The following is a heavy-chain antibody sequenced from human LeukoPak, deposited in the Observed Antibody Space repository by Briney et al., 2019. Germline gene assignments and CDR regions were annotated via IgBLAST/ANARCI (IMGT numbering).Heavy chain of an antibody. Sequence: PSETLSLTCTVSGGSISSYYWSWVRQPPGKGLELIGFIYYSGSTSYNPSLKSRVTISVDTSNSQFSLKLSSVIAADTAVYYCARRAYSSGFDYIDYWGQGTLVTVSS. CDR1: GGSISSYY. V-gene: IGHV4-59*08. CDR2: IYYSGST. J-gene: IGHJ4*02. D-gene: IGHD6-19*01. CDR3: ARRAYSSGFDYIDY.